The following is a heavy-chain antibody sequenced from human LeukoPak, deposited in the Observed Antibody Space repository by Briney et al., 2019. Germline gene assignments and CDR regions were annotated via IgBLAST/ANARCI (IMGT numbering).Heavy chain of an antibody. CDR2: IYSGGST. V-gene: IGHV3-53*01. J-gene: IGHJ4*02. CDR3: ARGYYYDSSGYYPYFDY. CDR1: GFTVSSNY. Sequence: GGSLRLSCAASGFTVSSNYMSWARQAPGEGLEWVSVIYSGGSTYYADSVKGRFTISRDNSKNTLYLQMNSLRAEDTAVYYCARGYYYDSSGYYPYFDYWGQGTLVTVSS. D-gene: IGHD3-22*01.